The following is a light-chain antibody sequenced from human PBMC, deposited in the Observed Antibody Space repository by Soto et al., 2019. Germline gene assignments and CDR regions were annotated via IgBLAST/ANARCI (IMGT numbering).Light chain of an antibody. CDR1: SSNIGAGYD. CDR2: GNN. CDR3: QSYDSSLSGYV. Sequence: QSVLTQPPSVSGAPGQRVTISCTGSSSNIGAGYDVRWYQQLPGTAPKLLIYGNNNRPSGVPDRFSGSKSGTSASLAITGLQAEDEADYYCQSYDSSLSGYVFGPGTKLTVL. V-gene: IGLV1-40*01. J-gene: IGLJ1*01.